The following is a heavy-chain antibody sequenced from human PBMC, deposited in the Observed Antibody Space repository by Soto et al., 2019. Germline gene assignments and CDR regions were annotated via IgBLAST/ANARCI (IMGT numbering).Heavy chain of an antibody. CDR1: GFTFSTYG. D-gene: IGHD1-26*01. CDR3: ARAVGPFDY. CDR2: IWHDGSNK. J-gene: IGHJ4*02. Sequence: QVQLVESGVGVVQPGRSLRLSCAAAGFTFSTYGIHWVRQAPGKGLEWVAVIWHDGSNKYYADSVKGRFTISRDNSKNTLYLEMNSLRAEDTAMYYCARAVGPFDYWGQGTLVTVSS. V-gene: IGHV3-33*01.